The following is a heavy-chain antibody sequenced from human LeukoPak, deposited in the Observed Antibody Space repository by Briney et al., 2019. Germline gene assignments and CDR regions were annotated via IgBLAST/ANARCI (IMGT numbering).Heavy chain of an antibody. CDR1: SYTFTSYG. V-gene: IGHV1-18*01. CDR3: AKQYYDFWSGYYDYGMDV. D-gene: IGHD3-3*01. CDR2: ISAYNGNT. Sequence: ASVKVSCKASSYTFTSYGISWVRQAPGQGLEWMGWISAYNGNTNYAQKLQGRVTMTTDTSTSTAYMELRSLRSDDTAVYYCAKQYYDFWSGYYDYGMDVWGQGTTVTVSS. J-gene: IGHJ6*02.